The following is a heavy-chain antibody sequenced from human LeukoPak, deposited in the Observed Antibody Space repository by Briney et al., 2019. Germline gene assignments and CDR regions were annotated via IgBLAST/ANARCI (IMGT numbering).Heavy chain of an antibody. V-gene: IGHV4-59*08. D-gene: IGHD4-17*01. J-gene: IGHJ4*02. Sequence: SETLSLTCTVSGGSISSYYWSWIRQPPGKGLEWIGYIYYSGSTNYNPSLKSRVTISVDTSKNQFSLKLSSVTAADTAVYYCARQVYGDYNFDYWGQGTLVTVSS. CDR2: IYYSGST. CDR3: ARQVYGDYNFDY. CDR1: GGSISSYY.